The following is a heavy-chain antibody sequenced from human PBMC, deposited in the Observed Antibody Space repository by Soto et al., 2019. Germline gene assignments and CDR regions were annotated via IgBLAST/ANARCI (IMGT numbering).Heavy chain of an antibody. D-gene: IGHD4-17*01. CDR2: IYDSGTT. CDR1: GGSITGYY. Sequence: QVQLRESGPGLVRPSETLSLTCTVSGGSITGYYWSWIRQPPGKGLEWIGYIYDSGTTTYNAALKSRVTTSADTSKNQFSLNLRSVTAADTAVYYCARRNYGEEGYFFDFWGQGLLVTVSS. V-gene: IGHV4-59*08. CDR3: ARRNYGEEGYFFDF. J-gene: IGHJ4*02.